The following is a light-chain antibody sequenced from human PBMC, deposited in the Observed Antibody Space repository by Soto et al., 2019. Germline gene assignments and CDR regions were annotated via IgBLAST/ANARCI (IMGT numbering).Light chain of an antibody. Sequence: EVVMTQSPATLSVSPGERATLSCRASQSVSSNLAWYQQKPGQAPRLLIYGASTRATGVPVRFSGSGSGTEFTLTIGSRQSEDVAFYYCQQYDNWPPWTFGHGTKVEIK. CDR1: QSVSSN. CDR2: GAS. V-gene: IGKV3-15*01. CDR3: QQYDNWPPWT. J-gene: IGKJ1*01.